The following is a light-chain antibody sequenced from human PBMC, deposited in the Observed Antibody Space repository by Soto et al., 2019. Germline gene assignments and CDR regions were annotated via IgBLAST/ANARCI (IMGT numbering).Light chain of an antibody. J-gene: IGKJ4*01. CDR1: QSLLSTSNYKAY. CDR3: QQYSGPPLT. V-gene: IGKV4-1*01. CDR2: WAS. Sequence: DIVMTQSPDSLAVSLGERATITCKSSQSLLSTSNYKAYLAWYQQKPGQPPKLLFYWASTRASGVPARFSASASGTEFTLPICSLQAEDVAVYYCQQYSGPPLTFGGGPKVEIK.